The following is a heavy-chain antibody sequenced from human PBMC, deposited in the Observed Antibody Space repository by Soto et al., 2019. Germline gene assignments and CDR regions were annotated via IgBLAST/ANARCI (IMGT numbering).Heavy chain of an antibody. Sequence: SVKVSCKASGGTFSSYAISWVRQAPGQGLEWMGGIIPIFGTANYAQKFQGRVTITADESTSTAYMELSSLRSEDTAVYYCARAYVFWSGSTSPIYYYYGMDVWGQGTTVTVSS. CDR1: GGTFSSYA. D-gene: IGHD3-3*01. J-gene: IGHJ6*02. CDR3: ARAYVFWSGSTSPIYYYYGMDV. CDR2: IIPIFGTA. V-gene: IGHV1-69*13.